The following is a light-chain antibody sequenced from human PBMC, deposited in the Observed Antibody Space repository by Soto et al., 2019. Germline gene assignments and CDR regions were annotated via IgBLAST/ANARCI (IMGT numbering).Light chain of an antibody. CDR1: QSVSSSY. Sequence: PGERVTLSCRASQSVSSSYLTWYQQKPGQAPRLLIYGASTRATGIPARFSGSGSGTDLNLTISRLEPEDIAVYYCQKRSNWRVTFGGGTKVDIK. CDR3: QKRSNWRVT. CDR2: GAS. V-gene: IGKV3D-20*02. J-gene: IGKJ4*01.